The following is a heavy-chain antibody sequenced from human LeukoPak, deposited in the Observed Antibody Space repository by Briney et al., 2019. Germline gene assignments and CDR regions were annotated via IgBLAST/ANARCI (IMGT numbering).Heavy chain of an antibody. CDR2: IYTSGST. V-gene: IGHV4-4*07. CDR1: GGSISSYY. Sequence: SETLSLTCTVSGGSISSYYWSWIRQPAGKGLEWIGRIYTSGSTNYNPSLKSRVTMSVDTSKNQFSLKLGSVTAADTAVYYCARDVSYYGSGSPLYNWFDPWGQGTLVTVSS. D-gene: IGHD3-10*01. CDR3: ARDVSYYGSGSPLYNWFDP. J-gene: IGHJ5*02.